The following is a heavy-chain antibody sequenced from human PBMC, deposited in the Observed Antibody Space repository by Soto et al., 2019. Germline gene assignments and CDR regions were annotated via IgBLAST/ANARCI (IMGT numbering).Heavy chain of an antibody. V-gene: IGHV4-59*01. D-gene: IGHD3-3*01. Sequence: PSETLSLTCTVSGGSISSYYWSWIRQPPGKGLEWIGYIYYSGSTNYNPSLKSRVTISVDTSKNQFSLKLSSVTAADTAVYYCARGAKFLTIFGVVSWFDPWGQGTLVTVSS. J-gene: IGHJ5*02. CDR1: GGSISSYY. CDR2: IYYSGST. CDR3: ARGAKFLTIFGVVSWFDP.